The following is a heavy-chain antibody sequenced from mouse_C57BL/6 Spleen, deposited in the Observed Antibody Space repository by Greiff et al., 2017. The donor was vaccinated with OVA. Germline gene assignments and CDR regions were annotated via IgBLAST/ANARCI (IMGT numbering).Heavy chain of an antibody. CDR2: IDPEDGET. Sequence: VQLQQSGAELVKPGASVKLSCTASGFNIKDYYMHWVKQRTEQGLEWIGRIDPEDGETTYAPKFPGKATITADTSSNTAYLQLSSLTSEDTAVYYCARMGSLYDYGGYWYFDVWGTGTTVTVSS. J-gene: IGHJ1*03. CDR1: GFNIKDYY. CDR3: ARMGSLYDYGGYWYFDV. D-gene: IGHD2-4*01. V-gene: IGHV14-2*01.